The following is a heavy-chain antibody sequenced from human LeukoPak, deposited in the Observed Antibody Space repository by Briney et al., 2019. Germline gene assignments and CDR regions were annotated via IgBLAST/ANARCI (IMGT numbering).Heavy chain of an antibody. J-gene: IGHJ4*02. Sequence: SQTLSLTCTVSGGSISSGDYYWSWIRQPPGKGLEWIGYIYYSGSTYYNPSLKSRVTISVDTSKNQFSLKLSSVTAADTAVYYCARERGPVRDFDYWGQGTLVTVSS. CDR1: GGSISSGDYY. CDR3: ARERGPVRDFDY. CDR2: IYYSGST. V-gene: IGHV4-30-4*01. D-gene: IGHD3-10*01.